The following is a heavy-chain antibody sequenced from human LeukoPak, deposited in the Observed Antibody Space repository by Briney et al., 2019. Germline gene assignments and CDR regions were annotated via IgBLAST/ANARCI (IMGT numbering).Heavy chain of an antibody. D-gene: IGHD3-22*01. V-gene: IGHV3-11*01. CDR3: ARSADRSGYFREITLYYFDY. J-gene: IGHJ4*02. CDR2: ITNSGSDI. CDR1: GFTFSDFH. Sequence: PGGSLRLSCVVSGFTFSDFHMSWLRQAPGKGLEWISYITNSGSDIEYADSVRGRFTISRDNAKNSLYLQMNSLRAEDTAVYYCARSADRSGYFREITLYYFDYWGQGTLVTVSS.